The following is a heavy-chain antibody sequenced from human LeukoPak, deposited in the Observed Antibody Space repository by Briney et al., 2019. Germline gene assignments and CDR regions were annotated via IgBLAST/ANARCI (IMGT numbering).Heavy chain of an antibody. CDR3: ARHNTGWFGELFSYYYYYMDV. V-gene: IGHV1-18*01. CDR1: GYTFTSYG. Sequence: ASVKVSCKASGYTFTSYGISWVRQAPGQGLEWMGWISAYNGNTNYAQKLQGRVTMTTDTSTSTAYMELRSLRSDDTAVYYCARHNTGWFGELFSYYYYYMDVWGKGTTVTISS. CDR2: ISAYNGNT. D-gene: IGHD3-10*01. J-gene: IGHJ6*03.